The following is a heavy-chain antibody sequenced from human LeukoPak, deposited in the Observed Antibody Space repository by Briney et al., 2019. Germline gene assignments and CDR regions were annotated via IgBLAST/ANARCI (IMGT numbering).Heavy chain of an antibody. J-gene: IGHJ4*02. Sequence: PSETLSLTCTVSGDSISNGYYWGWIRQPAGKGLEWIGRIYTSGSTNYNPSLKSRVTISVDTSKNQFSLKLSSVTAADTAVYYCARDKWGWGDGFVDYWGQGTLVTVSS. CDR2: IYTSGST. CDR3: ARDKWGWGDGFVDY. V-gene: IGHV4-61*02. D-gene: IGHD5-24*01. CDR1: GDSISNGYY.